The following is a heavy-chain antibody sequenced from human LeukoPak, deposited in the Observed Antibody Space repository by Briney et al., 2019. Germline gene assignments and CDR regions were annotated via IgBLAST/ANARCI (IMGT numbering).Heavy chain of an antibody. D-gene: IGHD3-10*01. CDR3: ASGYGSGFAY. V-gene: IGHV4-34*01. Sequence: PSETLSLTCAVYGGSFSGYYWSWIRQSPGKGLEWIGEINQSGSTNHNPSLKSRVTISVDTSKNQFSLKVSSVTAADTAVYYCASGYGSGFAYWGQGTLVTVSS. J-gene: IGHJ4*02. CDR2: INQSGST. CDR1: GGSFSGYY.